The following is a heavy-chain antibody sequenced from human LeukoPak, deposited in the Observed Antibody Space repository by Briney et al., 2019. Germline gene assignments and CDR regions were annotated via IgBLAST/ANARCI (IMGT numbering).Heavy chain of an antibody. J-gene: IGHJ5*02. D-gene: IGHD3-10*01. V-gene: IGHV3-74*01. CDR1: GLTFSSHW. CDR3: VRDYGPGGFGP. CDR2: ITNDGSST. Sequence: PGGSLRLSCAASGLTFSSHWMHWVRQAPGKGLVWVSRITNDGSSTTYADSVKGRFTISRGNAKNSLYLQMNSLRVGDTAVYYCVRDYGPGGFGPWGQGALVTVSS.